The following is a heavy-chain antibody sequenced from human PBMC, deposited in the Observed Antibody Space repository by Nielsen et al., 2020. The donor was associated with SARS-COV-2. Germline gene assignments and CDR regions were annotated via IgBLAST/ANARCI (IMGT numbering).Heavy chain of an antibody. D-gene: IGHD3-10*01. J-gene: IGHJ6*02. CDR2: ISYDGSNK. Sequence: WIRQPPGKGLEWVAVISYDGSNKYYADSVKGRFTISRDNSKNTLYLQMNSLRAEDTAVYYCARVGILWFVELSYYYGMDVWGQGTTVTVSS. CDR3: ARVGILWFVELSYYYGMDV. V-gene: IGHV3-30*04.